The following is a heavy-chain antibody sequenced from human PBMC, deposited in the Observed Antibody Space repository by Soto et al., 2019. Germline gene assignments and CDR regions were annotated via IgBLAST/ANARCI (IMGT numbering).Heavy chain of an antibody. CDR3: AVGYCSSTSCYAPRLYSYGMDV. J-gene: IGHJ6*02. V-gene: IGHV3-30*03. D-gene: IGHD2-2*01. CDR2: ISYDGSNK. Sequence: QVQLVESGGGVVQPGRSLRLSCAASGFTFSSYGMHWVRQAPGKGLEWVAVISYDGSNKYYADSVKGRFTISRDNSKNXXDXQXXSLRAEDTAVYYCAVGYCSSTSCYAPRLYSYGMDVWGQGTTVTVSS. CDR1: GFTFSSYG.